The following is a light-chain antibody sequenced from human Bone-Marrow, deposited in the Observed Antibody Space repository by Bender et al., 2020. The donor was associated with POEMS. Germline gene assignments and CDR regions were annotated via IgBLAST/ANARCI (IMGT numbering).Light chain of an antibody. CDR1: SSDVGSYNL. Sequence: QSALTQPASVSGSPGQSITISCTGTSSDVGSYNLVSWYQQHPGKAPKLMIYEVSKRPSGVSTRFSGSKSGNTASLTISGLQAEDEADYYCRSYAGTRVFGGGTKLTVL. J-gene: IGLJ3*02. CDR3: RSYAGTRV. CDR2: EVS. V-gene: IGLV2-23*02.